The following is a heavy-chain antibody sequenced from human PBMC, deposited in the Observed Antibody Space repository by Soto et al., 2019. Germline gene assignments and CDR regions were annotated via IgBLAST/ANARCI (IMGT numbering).Heavy chain of an antibody. CDR3: ARKSYGDYYFDY. CDR2: IDWDDDK. V-gene: IGHV2-70*11. CDR1: GFSLSISGMC. D-gene: IGHD4-17*01. J-gene: IGHJ4*02. Sequence: SGPTREPTQTLTLTCTFSGFSLSISGMCVSWIRQPPGKALEWLARIDWDDDKYYSASLKTRLTISKDTSKNQVVLTMTNMDPVDTATYYCARKSYGDYYFDYWGQGTLVTVSS.